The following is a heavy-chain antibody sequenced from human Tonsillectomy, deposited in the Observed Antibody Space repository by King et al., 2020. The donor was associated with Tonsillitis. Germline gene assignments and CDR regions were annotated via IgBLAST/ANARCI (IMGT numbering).Heavy chain of an antibody. V-gene: IGHV3-30*18. CDR2: ISKDGDIE. D-gene: IGHD4-11*01. CDR3: AKDTPYMHPPC. J-gene: IGHJ4*02. CDR1: GFTFSSYG. Sequence: LVESGGGVVQPGRSLRLSCLASGFTFSSYGMHWVRPAPGKGLEWVAVISKDGDIEYYADSVKGRFTISRDNSKNTLYLQMNSLRGDDTAVYYCAKDTPYMHPPCWGQGTQVTVSS.